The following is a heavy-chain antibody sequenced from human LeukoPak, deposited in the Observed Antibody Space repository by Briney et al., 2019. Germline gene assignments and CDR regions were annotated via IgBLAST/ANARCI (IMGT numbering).Heavy chain of an antibody. D-gene: IGHD2-21*01. J-gene: IGHJ3*02. Sequence: PSETLSLACTVSGGSISSYYWSWIRQPPGKGLEWIGYIYYSGSTNYNPSLKSRVTISVDTSKNQFSLKLSSVTAADTAVYYCARLDVFDAFDIWGQGTMVTVSS. V-gene: IGHV4-59*08. CDR1: GGSISSYY. CDR2: IYYSGST. CDR3: ARLDVFDAFDI.